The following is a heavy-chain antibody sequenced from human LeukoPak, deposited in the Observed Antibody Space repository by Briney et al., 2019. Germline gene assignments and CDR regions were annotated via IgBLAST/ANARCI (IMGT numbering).Heavy chain of an antibody. V-gene: IGHV3-15*07. J-gene: IGHJ4*02. CDR3: TTGIRGD. D-gene: IGHD3-10*01. CDR2: IASKTDSGAT. Sequence: GGSLRLSCSASGLTVTNAWMNWVRQAPGEGLDWVGRIASKTDSGATDYAAPVKGRFTISRDDSKNTLNLQMNSLKTEDTAVYYCTTGIRGDWGQGTLVTVSS. CDR1: GLTVTNAW.